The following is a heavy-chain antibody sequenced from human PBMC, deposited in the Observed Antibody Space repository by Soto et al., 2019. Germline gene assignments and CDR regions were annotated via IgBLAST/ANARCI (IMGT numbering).Heavy chain of an antibody. CDR1: GGSISSYY. J-gene: IGHJ4*02. CDR2: IYYGGST. CDR3: ASSDILTGGYDY. D-gene: IGHD3-9*01. V-gene: IGHV4-59*08. Sequence: TSETLSLTCTVSGGSISSYYWSWIRQPPGKGLEWIGYIYYGGSTNYNPSLKSRVTISVDTSKNQFSLKLSSVTAADTAVYYCASSDILTGGYDYWGQGTLVTVSS.